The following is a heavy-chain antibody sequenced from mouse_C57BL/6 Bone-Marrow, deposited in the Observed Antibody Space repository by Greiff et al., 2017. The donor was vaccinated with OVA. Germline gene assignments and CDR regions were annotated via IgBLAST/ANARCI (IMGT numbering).Heavy chain of an antibody. CDR3: AREFFMDY. V-gene: IGHV5-4*01. CDR1: GFTFSSYA. Sequence: EVKLVESGGGLVKPGGSLKLSCAASGFTFSSYAMSWVSQTPETRLEWVATISAGGSYTYYPDNVKGRFTISRYNAKINLYLQMSHLKAEDTAMYYCAREFFMDYWGQGTSVTVSS. CDR2: ISAGGSYT. J-gene: IGHJ4*01.